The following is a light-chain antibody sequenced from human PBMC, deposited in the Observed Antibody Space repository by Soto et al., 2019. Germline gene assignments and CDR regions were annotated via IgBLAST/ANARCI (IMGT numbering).Light chain of an antibody. Sequence: EIVMTQSPATLSVSPGERATLSCRASESVASSYLAWYQQKPGQAPRLIIYGASSRATGIPVRFSGRGSGTDFTLTISRLEPEDFAVYYCQQYGSSPWAFGPGTKVDIK. CDR1: ESVASSY. V-gene: IGKV3-20*01. CDR2: GAS. CDR3: QQYGSSPWA. J-gene: IGKJ1*01.